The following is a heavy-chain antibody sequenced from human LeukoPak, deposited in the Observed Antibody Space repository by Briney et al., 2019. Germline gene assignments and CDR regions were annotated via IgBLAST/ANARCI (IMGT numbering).Heavy chain of an antibody. D-gene: IGHD3-22*01. J-gene: IGHJ4*02. CDR1: GFTFSSYA. CDR3: ATHYYDSSGYYSPDY. CDR2: ISYDGSNK. Sequence: GGSLRLSCAASGFTFSSYAMYWVRQAPGKGLEWVAVISYDGSNKYYADSAKGRFTIPRDNSKNTLYLQMNSLRAEDTAVYYCATHYYDSSGYYSPDYWGQGTLVTVSS. V-gene: IGHV3-30-3*01.